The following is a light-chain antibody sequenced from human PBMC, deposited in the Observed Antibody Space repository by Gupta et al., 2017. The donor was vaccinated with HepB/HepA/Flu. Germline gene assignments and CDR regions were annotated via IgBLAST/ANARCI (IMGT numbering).Light chain of an antibody. Sequence: EIVMTQSPATLSVSPGERATLSCRASLSVSSNLAWYQQKPGQAPRLLIYAASSRGTGVAARFSGSGCGKEFTLTIISRQSEDFAVYYCQQNNNCPSCTFGQGTKVEIK. V-gene: IGKV3-15*01. CDR1: LSVSSN. CDR3: QQNNNCPSCT. CDR2: AAS. J-gene: IGKJ2*02.